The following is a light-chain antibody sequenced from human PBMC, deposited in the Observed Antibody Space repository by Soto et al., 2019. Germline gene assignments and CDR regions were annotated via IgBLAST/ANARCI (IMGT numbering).Light chain of an antibody. CDR1: QSVSSN. Sequence: EIVMTQSPATLSVSPGERATLSCRASQSVSSNLAWYQQKPGQAPRLLIYGASNRATGIPDRFSGSGSGTDFTLTISSLQSEDFAVYYCQQYNSWPWTFGQGTKVDIK. V-gene: IGKV3D-15*01. CDR3: QQYNSWPWT. J-gene: IGKJ1*01. CDR2: GAS.